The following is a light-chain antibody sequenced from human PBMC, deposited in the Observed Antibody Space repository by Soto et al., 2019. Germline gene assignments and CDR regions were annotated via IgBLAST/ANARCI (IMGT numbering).Light chain of an antibody. V-gene: IGLV2-23*01. CDR3: YSYAGSSIYV. Sequence: QSALTQPASVSGSPGQSITMSCTGTTSDVGGYSLLSWYQQHPGKAPKLMIYEDSKRPSGVSNRFSGSKSGNTASLTISGLQAEDEADYYCYSYAGSSIYVFGTG. J-gene: IGLJ1*01. CDR2: EDS. CDR1: TSDVGGYSL.